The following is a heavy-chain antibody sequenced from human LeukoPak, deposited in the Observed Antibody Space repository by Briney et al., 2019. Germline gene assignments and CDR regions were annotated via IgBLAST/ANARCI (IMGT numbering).Heavy chain of an antibody. V-gene: IGHV3-30*04. J-gene: IGHJ2*01. Sequence: GSLRLSCAASGFIFSSYTMHWVRQAPGKGLEWVALISYDGSNKYYADSVKGRFTISRDNSKNTLYLQMNSLRAEDTAVYYCARSYGDYGGFDLWGRGTLVTVSS. CDR2: ISYDGSNK. CDR1: GFIFSSYT. D-gene: IGHD4-17*01. CDR3: ARSYGDYGGFDL.